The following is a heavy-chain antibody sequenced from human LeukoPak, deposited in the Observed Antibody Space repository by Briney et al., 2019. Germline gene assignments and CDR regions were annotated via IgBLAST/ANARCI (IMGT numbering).Heavy chain of an antibody. CDR3: WFSPLGFNYGKAY. CDR2: ICISGSTT. J-gene: IGHJ4*02. V-gene: IGHV3-23*01. D-gene: IGHD5-18*01. CDR1: GFPFRSYD. Sequence: GRSLRLSCAASGFPFRSYDMNWVRQAPGKGLEWVAGICISGSTTYYAESVRGRFTIYKSKSKDTLFLPIDMLRTYDSAIYYCWFSPLGFNYGKAYWGQGTLVTVSS.